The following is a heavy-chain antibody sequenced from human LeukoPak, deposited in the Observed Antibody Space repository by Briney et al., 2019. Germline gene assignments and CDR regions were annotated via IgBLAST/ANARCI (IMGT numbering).Heavy chain of an antibody. CDR2: INTNTGNP. CDR3: ARGGGSYYFDY. CDR1: GYTFTRYA. J-gene: IGHJ4*02. V-gene: IGHV7-4-1*02. D-gene: IGHD1-26*01. Sequence: ASVKVSCKASGYTFTRYAINWLRQAPGQGLEWMGWINTNTGNPTYAQGFTGRFVFSLDTSVSTAYLQISSLKAEDTAVYYCARGGGSYYFDYWGQGTLVTVSS.